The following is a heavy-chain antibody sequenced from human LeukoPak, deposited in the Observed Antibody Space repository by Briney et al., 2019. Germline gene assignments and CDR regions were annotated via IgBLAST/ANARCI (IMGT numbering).Heavy chain of an antibody. J-gene: IGHJ4*02. V-gene: IGHV3-7*03. CDR3: AKDLTMIVVVTLDY. D-gene: IGHD3-22*01. CDR2: IKQDGSEK. Sequence: PGGSLRLSCAASGFTFSSYWMSWVRQAPGKGLEWVANIKQDGSEKYYVDSVKGRFTISRDNAKNSLYLQMNSLRAEDTAVYYCAKDLTMIVVVTLDYWGLGTLVTVSP. CDR1: GFTFSSYW.